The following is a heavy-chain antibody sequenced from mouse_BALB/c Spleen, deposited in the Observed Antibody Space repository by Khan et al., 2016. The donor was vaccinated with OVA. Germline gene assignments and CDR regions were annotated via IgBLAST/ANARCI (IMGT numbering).Heavy chain of an antibody. CDR2: INPSSGYN. J-gene: IGHJ3*01. CDR3: TRGGYGSFGY. CDR1: GYIFTSYM. V-gene: IGHV1-4*01. D-gene: IGHD1-1*01. Sequence: VELVESGAELARPGASVKMSCKASGYIFTSYMMHWVKQRPGQGLEWIGDINPSSGYNNYNQKFKDKATLTADKSSSTAYMQLSSLTSEDSAFYYCTRGGYGSFGYWGQGTLVTVSA.